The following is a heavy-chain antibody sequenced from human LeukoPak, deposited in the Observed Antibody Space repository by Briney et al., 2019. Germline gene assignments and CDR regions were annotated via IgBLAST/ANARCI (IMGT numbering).Heavy chain of an antibody. D-gene: IGHD6-19*01. CDR1: GFTFSSYA. Sequence: GGSLRLSCAASGFTFSSYAVSWVRQAPGKGLEWVSAITASGFSTYYADSVKGRFTISRDNSKNTLYLQMNSLRAEDTALYYCAKMGRIAVAGTLDYWGQGTLVTVSS. V-gene: IGHV3-23*01. CDR3: AKMGRIAVAGTLDY. CDR2: ITASGFST. J-gene: IGHJ4*02.